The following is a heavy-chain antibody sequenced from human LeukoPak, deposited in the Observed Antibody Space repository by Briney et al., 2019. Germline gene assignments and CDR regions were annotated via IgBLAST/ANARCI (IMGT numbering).Heavy chain of an antibody. V-gene: IGHV3-23*01. J-gene: IGHJ6*02. D-gene: IGHD3-16*02. Sequence: GGSLRLSCAASGFTFSNYAISWVRQAPGKGLEWVSSISPSNISSYYADSVRGRFTISRDNTKNSLYLQMNSLRDEDTAVYYCARDLSKLYYYYGMDVWGQGTTVTVSS. CDR2: ISPSNISS. CDR3: ARDLSKLYYYYGMDV. CDR1: GFTFSNYA.